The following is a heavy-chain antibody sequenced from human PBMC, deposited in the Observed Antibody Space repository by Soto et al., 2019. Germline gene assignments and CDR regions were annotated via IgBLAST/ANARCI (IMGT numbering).Heavy chain of an antibody. D-gene: IGHD5-12*01. V-gene: IGHV4-30-4*01. CDR1: GDSVAGGSYY. J-gene: IGHJ4*02. CDR3: ARDTYSGYDFCL. Sequence: QVQLRESGPGLVKPSQTLSLTCSVSGDSVAGGSYYWSWVRQPPGKGLEWIGYIPSRGRPFYNPSLTSRGTISADTSKNQLSLQLTSVTAADTAVYYCARDTYSGYDFCLWGQGTLVTVSS. CDR2: IPSRGRP.